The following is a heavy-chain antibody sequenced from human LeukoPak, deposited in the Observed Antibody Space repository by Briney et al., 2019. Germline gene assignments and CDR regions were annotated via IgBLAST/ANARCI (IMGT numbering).Heavy chain of an antibody. V-gene: IGHV3-64*01. Sequence: GGSLRLSCAASGFTFSSYAMHWVRQAPGKGLEYVSAISSNGGSTYYANSVKGRFTISRDNSKNTLYLQMGSLRAEDMAVYYCARGLGYGYSSSWDYFDYWGQGTLVTVSS. CDR3: ARGLGYGYSSSWDYFDY. CDR1: GFTFSSYA. D-gene: IGHD6-13*01. J-gene: IGHJ4*02. CDR2: ISSNGGST.